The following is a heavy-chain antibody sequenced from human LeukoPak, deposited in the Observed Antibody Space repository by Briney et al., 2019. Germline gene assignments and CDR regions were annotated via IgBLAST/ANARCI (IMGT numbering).Heavy chain of an antibody. Sequence: AGGSLRLSCAASGLTGSHNYVSWVRQAPGKGLEWVSAIHTSGDTCYADSVKGRFTISRDTSKNTLYLQINSLRVEDTAVYYCIVFGDSNRWGQGTLVTVSS. V-gene: IGHV3-53*01. J-gene: IGHJ5*02. CDR1: GLTGSHNY. CDR2: IHTSGDT. CDR3: IVFGDSNR. D-gene: IGHD4-17*01.